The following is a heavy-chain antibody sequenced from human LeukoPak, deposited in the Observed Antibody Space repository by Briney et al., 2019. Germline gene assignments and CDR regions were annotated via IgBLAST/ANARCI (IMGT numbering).Heavy chain of an antibody. CDR3: AREFTTVVTAGLDAFHI. CDR2: ISYSGST. Sequence: SETLSLTCTVSGGPISGYYWSWIPQPPGKGLEWIGHISYSGSTYYNPSLKSRVTMSVDTSKNHLSLKLSSVSAADTAVYYCAREFTTVVTAGLDAFHIWGEGTMVTVSS. V-gene: IGHV4-59*01. D-gene: IGHD4-23*01. J-gene: IGHJ3*02. CDR1: GGPISGYY.